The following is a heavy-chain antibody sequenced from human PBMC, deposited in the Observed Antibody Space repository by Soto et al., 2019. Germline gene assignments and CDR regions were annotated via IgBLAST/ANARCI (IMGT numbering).Heavy chain of an antibody. CDR2: INHSGST. CDR3: ARGSGAARRYYYYYYGMDV. V-gene: IGHV4-34*01. CDR1: GGSFSGYY. J-gene: IGHJ6*02. Sequence: SETLSLTCAVYGGSFSGYYWSWIRQPPGKGLEWIGEINHSGSTNYNPSLKSRVTISVDTSKNQFSLKLSSVTAADTAVYYCARGSGAARRYYYYYYGMDVWGQGTTVTVYS. D-gene: IGHD6-6*01.